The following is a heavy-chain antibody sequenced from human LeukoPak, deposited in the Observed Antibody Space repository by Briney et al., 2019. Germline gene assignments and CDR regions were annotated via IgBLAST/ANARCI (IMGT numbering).Heavy chain of an antibody. CDR3: ARSRIGYQFDY. CDR1: GFTFSGFS. Sequence: PGGSLRLSCAASGFTFSGFSMDWVRQAPGRGLGWLSYISSTSSTMLYADSVKGRFTISRDNAKNSLYLQMHSLRAEDTAVYYCARSRIGYQFDYWGQGTLVTVSS. V-gene: IGHV3-48*01. D-gene: IGHD2-2*01. CDR2: ISSTSSTM. J-gene: IGHJ4*02.